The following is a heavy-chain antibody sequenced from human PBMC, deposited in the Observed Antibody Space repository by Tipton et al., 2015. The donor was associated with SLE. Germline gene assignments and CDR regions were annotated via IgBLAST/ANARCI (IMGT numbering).Heavy chain of an antibody. CDR2: INHSGST. CDR3: AREGIAARHTPFDY. J-gene: IGHJ4*02. V-gene: IGHV4-34*01. D-gene: IGHD6-6*01. CDR1: GGSFSGYY. Sequence: TLSLTCAVYGGSFSGYYWSWIRQPPGKGLEWIGEINHSGSTNYNPSLKSRVTISVDTSKNQFSLKLSSVTAADTAVYYCAREGIAARHTPFDYWGQGTLVTVSS.